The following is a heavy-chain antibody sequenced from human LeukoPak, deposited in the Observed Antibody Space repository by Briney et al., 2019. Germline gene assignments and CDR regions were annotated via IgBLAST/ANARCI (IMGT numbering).Heavy chain of an antibody. J-gene: IGHJ6*03. V-gene: IGHV4-59*01. CDR3: ATIGWNYGYRYYYYYMDV. Sequence: SETLSLTCTVSGGSISSYYWSWIRQPPGKGLEWIGYIYYSGSTNYNPSLKSRVTISVDTSKNQFSLKLSSVTAADTAVYYCATIGWNYGYRYYYYYMDVWGKGTTVTVSS. D-gene: IGHD1-7*01. CDR1: GGSISSYY. CDR2: IYYSGST.